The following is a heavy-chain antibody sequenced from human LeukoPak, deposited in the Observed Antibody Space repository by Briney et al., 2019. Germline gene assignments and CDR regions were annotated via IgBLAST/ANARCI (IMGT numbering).Heavy chain of an antibody. D-gene: IGHD6-25*01. CDR2: ISYDGSNK. CDR1: GFTFSSYG. J-gene: IGHJ6*02. V-gene: IGHV3-30*18. CDR3: AKDRRQYYYYYGMDV. Sequence: GGSLRLSCAASGFTFSSYGMHWVRQAPGKGLEWVAVISYDGSNKYYADSVKGRFTISRDNSKNTLYLQMNSLRAEDTAVYYCAKDRRQYYYYYGMDVWGQGTTVTVSS.